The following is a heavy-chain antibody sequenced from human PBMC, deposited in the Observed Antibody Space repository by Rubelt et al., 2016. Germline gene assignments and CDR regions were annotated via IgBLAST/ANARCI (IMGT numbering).Heavy chain of an antibody. Sequence: QVQLQESGPGLVEPSEALSLTCTMSGDSSGKYYWNWVRLVPGKGLEWIGYVFYTGISSYNPSLKSRVHISLDTSKNEFSLRLTSVTAADSAVYYCVRGTGSWLSFGMDVWGPGTTVSVSS. J-gene: IGHJ6*02. V-gene: IGHV4-59*12. CDR2: VFYTGIS. D-gene: IGHD2/OR15-2a*01. CDR1: GDSSGKYY. CDR3: VRGTGSWLSFGMDV.